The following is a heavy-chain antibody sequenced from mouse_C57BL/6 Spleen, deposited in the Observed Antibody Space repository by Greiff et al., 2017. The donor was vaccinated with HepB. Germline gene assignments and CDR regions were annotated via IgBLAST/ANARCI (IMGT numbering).Heavy chain of an antibody. Sequence: DVQLVESGGGLVQPGGSMKLSCAASGFTFSDAWMDWVRQSPEKGLEWVAEIRNKANNHATYYAESKQGRFTISRDDSKSSVYLQMNSLRAEYTGIYYCTRHYGYYCAMDYWGQGTSVTVSS. J-gene: IGHJ4*01. D-gene: IGHD1-2*01. CDR3: TRHYGYYCAMDY. CDR1: GFTFSDAW. CDR2: IRNKANNHAT. V-gene: IGHV6-6*01.